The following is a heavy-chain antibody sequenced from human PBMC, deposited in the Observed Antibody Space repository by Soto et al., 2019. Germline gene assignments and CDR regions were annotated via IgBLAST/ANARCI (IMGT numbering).Heavy chain of an antibody. CDR3: ASLRRDCSGGSCYFVSAGQDAFDI. D-gene: IGHD2-15*01. CDR1: GYSFTSYW. CDR2: IDPSDSYT. J-gene: IGHJ3*02. Sequence: PGESLKISCKGSGYSFTSYWISWVRQMPGKGLEWMGRIDPSDSYTNYSPSFQGHVTISADKSISTAYLQWSSLKASDTAMYYCASLRRDCSGGSCYFVSAGQDAFDIWGQGTMVTV. V-gene: IGHV5-10-1*01.